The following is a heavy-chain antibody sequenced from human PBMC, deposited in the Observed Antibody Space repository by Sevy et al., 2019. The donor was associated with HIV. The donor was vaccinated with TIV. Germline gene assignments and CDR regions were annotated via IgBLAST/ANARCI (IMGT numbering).Heavy chain of an antibody. V-gene: IGHV3-30*04. CDR1: GFIFSNYA. CDR2: ISYDGSNK. D-gene: IGHD3-22*01. J-gene: IGHJ4*02. CDR3: ARDPTFSSDTRGYYPCDS. Sequence: GGSLRLSCAASGFIFSNYAIHWVRRAPGKGLEWVAVISYDGSNKHYAASVKGRFTISRDNSRNTLFLQMNSLRLDDTAVYYCARDPTFSSDTRGYYPCDSSGQGTLVTVSS.